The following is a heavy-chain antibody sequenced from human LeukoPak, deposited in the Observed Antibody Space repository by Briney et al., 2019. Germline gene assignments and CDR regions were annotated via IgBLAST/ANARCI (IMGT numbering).Heavy chain of an antibody. D-gene: IGHD2-2*01. CDR3: ARPRPDCRSTSCSHNWFDL. Sequence: PSETLSLTCTVSGGSISSSSYYWAWIRQPPGKGLEWIGSIYYSGSTYYNPSLKSRVTISVDTSKNQFSLKLSSVTAADTAVYYCARPRPDCRSTSCSHNWFDLWGQGTLVTVSS. J-gene: IGHJ5*02. CDR1: GGSISSSSYY. CDR2: IYYSGST. V-gene: IGHV4-39*01.